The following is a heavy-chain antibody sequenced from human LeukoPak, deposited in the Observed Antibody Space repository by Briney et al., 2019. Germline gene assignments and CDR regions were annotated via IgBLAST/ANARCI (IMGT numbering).Heavy chain of an antibody. J-gene: IGHJ5*02. CDR3: ARSPSVDTAMVRNNWFDP. CDR2: IYTRGST. V-gene: IGHV4-61*02. D-gene: IGHD5-18*01. Sequence: SPSETLSLTCTVSGGSIRSGGYYWSWIRQPAGKGLEWIGRIYTRGSTNYNPSLKSRVTMSVDTSKNQFSLKLSSVTAADTAVYYCARSPSVDTAMVRNNWFDPWGQGTLVTVSS. CDR1: GGSIRSGGYY.